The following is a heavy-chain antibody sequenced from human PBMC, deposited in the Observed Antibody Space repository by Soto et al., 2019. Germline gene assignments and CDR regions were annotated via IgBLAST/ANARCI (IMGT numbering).Heavy chain of an antibody. V-gene: IGHV1-18*01. D-gene: IGHD6-19*01. J-gene: IGHJ4*02. CDR2: ISAYNGNT. CDR1: GYTFTGYG. Sequence: ASVKVSCKASGYTFTGYGISWGGQAPGQGLEWMGWISAYNGNTNYAQKLQGRVTMTTDTSTSTAYMELRSLRSDDTAVYYCARWSSGWYLVDYWGQGTLVTVSS. CDR3: ARWSSGWYLVDY.